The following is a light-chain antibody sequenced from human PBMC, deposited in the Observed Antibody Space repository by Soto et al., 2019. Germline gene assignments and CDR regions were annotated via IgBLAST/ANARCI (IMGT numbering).Light chain of an antibody. J-gene: IGKJ1*01. CDR1: QSVNRN. CDR3: QQYYSWRT. CDR2: GAS. V-gene: IGKV3-15*01. Sequence: EIVMTQSPATLSVSPGERATLSCRASQSVNRNIAWSQQKPGQAPRLLIYGASTRATGVPASFSGSGSGTEFTLTISSLQSEDFAVYYCQQYYSWRTFGQGTNVEIK.